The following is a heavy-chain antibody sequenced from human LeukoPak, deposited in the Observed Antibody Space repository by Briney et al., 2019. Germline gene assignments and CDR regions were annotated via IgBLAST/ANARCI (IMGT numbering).Heavy chain of an antibody. CDR3: TRENRSFCPFAF. CDR2: IAHDGTR. Sequence: SETLSLTCGVSGGSIYSTNFWSWVRPAPGKGLEWIGEIAHDGTRNYNPSLRSRVAMSFDRANNYFSLSLTAVTAADTALYYCTRENRSFCPFAFWGQGVMVTVSS. J-gene: IGHJ4*02. D-gene: IGHD3-3*01. CDR1: GGSIYSTNF. V-gene: IGHV4-4*02.